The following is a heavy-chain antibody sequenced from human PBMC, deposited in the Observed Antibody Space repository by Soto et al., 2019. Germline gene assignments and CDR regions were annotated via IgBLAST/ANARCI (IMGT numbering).Heavy chain of an antibody. CDR3: ARGIKYGAYSRWFDP. CDR1: GGSISSYY. CDR2: IYYSGST. J-gene: IGHJ5*02. Sequence: SETLSLTCTVSGGSISSYYLSWIRQPPGKGLEWIGYIYYSGSTNYNPSLKSRVTISVDTSITTAYMELSSLRSEDTAVYFCARGIKYGAYSRWFDPWGQGTLVTVS. V-gene: IGHV4-59*01. D-gene: IGHD4-17*01.